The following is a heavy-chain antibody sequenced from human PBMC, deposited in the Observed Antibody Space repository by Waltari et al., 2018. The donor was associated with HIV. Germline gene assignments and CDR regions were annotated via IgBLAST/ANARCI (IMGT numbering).Heavy chain of an antibody. V-gene: IGHV3-23*01. J-gene: IGHJ4*02. D-gene: IGHD3-10*01. CDR2: SAGCGGDS. CDR3: AKVGLSGRWLLRRPFYFDY. CDR1: GFTFSSYA. Sequence: LLESGGNLVQPGGSLTLSCAASGFTFSSYAMAWVRQPPGQGCGWVSSSAGCGGDSLFSDSGKGRFTIARDASTVYLSVNRVTAEDTAFYYCAKVGLSGRWLLRRPFYFDYWGQGILVTVSS.